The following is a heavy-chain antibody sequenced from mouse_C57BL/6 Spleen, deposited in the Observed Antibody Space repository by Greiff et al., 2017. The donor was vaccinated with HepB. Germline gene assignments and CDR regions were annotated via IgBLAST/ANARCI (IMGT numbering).Heavy chain of an antibody. Sequence: VQLQPSGPELVKPGASVKISCQASGYAFSSSWLNWVKQRPGKGLEWIGRIYPGDGDTNYNGKFKGKATLTADKSSSTAYMQLSSLTSEDSAVYFCASTMVTTRGFDYWGQGTTLTVSS. J-gene: IGHJ2*01. CDR3: ASTMVTTRGFDY. D-gene: IGHD2-2*01. V-gene: IGHV1-82*01. CDR2: IYPGDGDT. CDR1: GYAFSSSW.